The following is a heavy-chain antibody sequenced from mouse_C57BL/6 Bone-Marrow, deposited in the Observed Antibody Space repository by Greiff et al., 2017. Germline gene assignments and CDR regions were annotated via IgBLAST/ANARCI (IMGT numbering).Heavy chain of an antibody. J-gene: IGHJ1*03. CDR1: GYTFTSYD. Sequence: QVQLKQSGPELVKPGASVKLSCKASGYTFTSYDINWVKQRPGQGLEWIGWIYPRDGSTKYNEKFKGKATLTVDTSSSTAYMELHSLTSEDSAVYFCARLEFDGSSGDWCFDVGGTGTTVTVSA. CDR2: IYPRDGST. CDR3: ARLEFDGSSGDWCFDV. V-gene: IGHV1-85*01. D-gene: IGHD1-1*01.